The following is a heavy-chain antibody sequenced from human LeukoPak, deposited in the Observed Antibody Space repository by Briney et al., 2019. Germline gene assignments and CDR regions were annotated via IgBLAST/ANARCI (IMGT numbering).Heavy chain of an antibody. V-gene: IGHV3-7*01. CDR1: GFTYSSFY. Sequence: PGGSLRLSCAASGFTYSSFYMSWVCQAPGKGLEWVANINPDGSARYYADSVRGRFTISRDNAKNSMYLQMNSLRAEDSAVYYCARSLWPEDYWGQGTLVTVSS. CDR2: INPDGSAR. J-gene: IGHJ4*02. D-gene: IGHD2-21*01. CDR3: ARSLWPEDY.